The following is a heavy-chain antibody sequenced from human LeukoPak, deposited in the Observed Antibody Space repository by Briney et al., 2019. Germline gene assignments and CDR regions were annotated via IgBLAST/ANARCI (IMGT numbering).Heavy chain of an antibody. CDR2: IYGGDSET. V-gene: IGHV5-51*01. J-gene: IGHJ5*02. CDR3: ARQARAPPEAPPYDWFDP. Sequence: GESLKISCKGSGFSFTNYWIGWVRQMPGRGLEWMGIIYGGDSETRYSPSFQGQVTISADKSINTAYLQWNSLKASDTAMYYCARQARAPPEAPPYDWFDPWGRGTQVIVSS. D-gene: IGHD4-17*01. CDR1: GFSFTNYW.